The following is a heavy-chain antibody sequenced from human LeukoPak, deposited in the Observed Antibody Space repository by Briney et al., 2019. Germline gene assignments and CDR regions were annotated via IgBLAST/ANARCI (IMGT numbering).Heavy chain of an antibody. CDR1: GGSISSYY. Sequence: SETLSLTCTVSGGSISSYYWSWIRQPPGKGLEWIGYIYYSGSTNYNPSLKSRVTISVDTSKNQFSLKLSSVTAADTAVYYCARVSNYLLYFHYWGQGTLVTVSS. J-gene: IGHJ4*02. D-gene: IGHD4-11*01. CDR2: IYYSGST. V-gene: IGHV4-59*01. CDR3: ARVSNYLLYFHY.